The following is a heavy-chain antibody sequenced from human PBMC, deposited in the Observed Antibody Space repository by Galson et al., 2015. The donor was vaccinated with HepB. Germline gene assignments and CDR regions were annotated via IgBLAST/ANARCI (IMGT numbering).Heavy chain of an antibody. D-gene: IGHD3-10*01. CDR2: IWYDGSNK. CDR3: ARGLLLWFGELDGMDV. CDR1: GFTFSSYG. Sequence: SLRLSCAASGFTFSSYGMHWVRQAPGKGLEWEAVIWYDGSNKYYADSVKGRFTISRDNSKNTLYLQMNSLRAEDTAVYYCARGLLLWFGELDGMDVWGQGTTVTVSS. J-gene: IGHJ6*02. V-gene: IGHV3-33*01.